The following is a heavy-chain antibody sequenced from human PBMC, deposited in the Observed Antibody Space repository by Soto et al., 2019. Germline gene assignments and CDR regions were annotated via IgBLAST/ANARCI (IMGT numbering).Heavy chain of an antibody. CDR1: GYTLTSYG. CDR3: ARAACSSTSCTQWDWFDP. D-gene: IGHD2-2*01. Sequence: PSVKVSCKASGYTLTSYGITWVRQAPGQGLEWMGWISAYNGNTNYAQKLQGRVTMTTDTSTSTAYMELRSLRSDDTAVYYCARAACSSTSCTQWDWFDPWGQGTLVTVSS. J-gene: IGHJ5*02. V-gene: IGHV1-18*01. CDR2: ISAYNGNT.